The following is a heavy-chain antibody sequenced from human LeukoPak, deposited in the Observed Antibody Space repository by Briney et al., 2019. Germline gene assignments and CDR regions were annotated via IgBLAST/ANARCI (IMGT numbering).Heavy chain of an antibody. CDR1: GGTFSSYA. CDR2: IIPIFGTA. CDR3: ARDRYYYGSGSQTNWFDP. J-gene: IGHJ5*02. D-gene: IGHD3-10*01. V-gene: IGHV1-69*06. Sequence: ASVKVSCKASGGTFSSYAISWVRQAPGQGLEWMGGIIPIFGTANYAQKFQGRVTITADKSTSTAYVELSSLRSEDTAVYYCARDRYYYGSGSQTNWFDPWGQGTLVTVSS.